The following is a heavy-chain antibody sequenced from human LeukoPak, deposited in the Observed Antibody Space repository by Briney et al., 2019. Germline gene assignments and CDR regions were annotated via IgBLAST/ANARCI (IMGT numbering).Heavy chain of an antibody. CDR1: TFTVASNY. CDR3: AKFNYYDSSGYFPYNWFDP. D-gene: IGHD3-22*01. CDR2: ISGSGGST. J-gene: IGHJ5*02. Sequence: GGSLRLSCAVSTFTVASNYMSWVRQAPGKGLEWVSAISGSGGSTYYADSVKGRFTISRDNSKNTLYLQMNSLRAEDTAVYYCAKFNYYDSSGYFPYNWFDPWGQGTLVTVSS. V-gene: IGHV3-23*01.